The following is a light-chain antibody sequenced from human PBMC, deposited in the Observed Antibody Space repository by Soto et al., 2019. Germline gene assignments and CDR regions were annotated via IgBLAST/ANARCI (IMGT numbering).Light chain of an antibody. CDR3: ETWDSNTRV. V-gene: IGLV4-60*02. J-gene: IGLJ2*01. CDR2: LEGSGSY. CDR1: SGHSSYI. Sequence: QLVLTQSSSAPASLGSSVKLTGTLSSGHSSYIIAWHQQQPGKAPRYLMKLEGSGSYNKGSGVPDRFSGSRSGADRYLTISNLPFEDEADYYCETWDSNTRVFGGGTKLTVL.